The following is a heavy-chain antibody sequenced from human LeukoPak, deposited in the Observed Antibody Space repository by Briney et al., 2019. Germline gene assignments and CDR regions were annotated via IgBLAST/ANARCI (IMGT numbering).Heavy chain of an antibody. D-gene: IGHD2-2*01. CDR1: GFTFSDYW. CDR3: ASGYCSSSSRLSRFAEY. CDR2: ANSDGSDT. J-gene: IGHJ4*02. Sequence: GGSLRLSCAASGFTFSDYWMHWVRQAPGKGLVWVSRANSDGSDTSYADSVKGRFTISRDNAKNTLYLQMNSLRAEDTAVYCRASGYCSSSSRLSRFAEYWGQGALVTVSS. V-gene: IGHV3-74*01.